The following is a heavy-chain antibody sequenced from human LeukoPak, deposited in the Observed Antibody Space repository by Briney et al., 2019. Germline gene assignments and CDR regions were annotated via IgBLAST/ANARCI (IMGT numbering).Heavy chain of an antibody. Sequence: SSETLPLTCAVYGGSFSNYYWSWIRQPPGKGLEWIGDIYHTGSTTYNPSLKSRVTMSVDTSKNQFSLKLSSLTAADTAMYYCARREPHGDYGGKIRYYYYMDVWGKGTTITISS. CDR2: IYHTGST. CDR3: ARREPHGDYGGKIRYYYYMDV. V-gene: IGHV4-34*01. J-gene: IGHJ6*03. CDR1: GGSFSNYY. D-gene: IGHD4-23*01.